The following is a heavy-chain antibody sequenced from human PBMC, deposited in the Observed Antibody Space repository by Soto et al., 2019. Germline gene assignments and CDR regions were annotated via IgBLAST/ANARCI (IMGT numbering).Heavy chain of an antibody. CDR3: ARDDLAGITIFGVVRAPDYYYGMDV. V-gene: IGHV1-69*13. D-gene: IGHD3-3*01. Sequence: SVKVSCKASGGTFSSYAIIWVRQAPGQGLEWMGGIIPIFGTANYAQKFQGRVTITADESTSTAYMELSSLRSEDTAVYYCARDDLAGITIFGVVRAPDYYYGMDVWGQGTTVTVSS. J-gene: IGHJ6*02. CDR2: IIPIFGTA. CDR1: GGTFSSYA.